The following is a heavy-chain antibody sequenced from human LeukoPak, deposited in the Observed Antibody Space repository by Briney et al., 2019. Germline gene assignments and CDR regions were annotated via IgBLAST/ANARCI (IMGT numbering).Heavy chain of an antibody. CDR3: ARPLDYGDYL. CDR2: ISSSSSYT. J-gene: IGHJ5*02. D-gene: IGHD4-17*01. Sequence: RTGGSLRLSCAASGFTFSDYYMSWIRQAPGKGLEWVSYISSSSSYTNYADSVKGRFTISRDNAKNSLYLQMNSLRAEDTAVYYCARPLDYGDYLWGQGTLSPSPQ. V-gene: IGHV3-11*03. CDR1: GFTFSDYY.